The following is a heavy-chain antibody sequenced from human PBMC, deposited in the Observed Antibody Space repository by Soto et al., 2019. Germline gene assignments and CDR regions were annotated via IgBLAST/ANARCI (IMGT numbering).Heavy chain of an antibody. Sequence: SETLSLTCTVSGGSISSYYWPWIRQPPGKGLEWIGYIYYSGSTNYNPSLKSRVTISVDRSKNQFSLKLSSVTAADTAVYYCAAGGGLPRYYWGQGTLVTVSS. CDR3: AAGGGLPRYY. V-gene: IGHV4-59*12. CDR2: IYYSGST. CDR1: GGSISSYY. D-gene: IGHD5-12*01. J-gene: IGHJ4*02.